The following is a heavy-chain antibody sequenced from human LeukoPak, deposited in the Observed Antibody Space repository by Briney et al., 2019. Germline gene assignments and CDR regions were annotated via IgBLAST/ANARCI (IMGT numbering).Heavy chain of an antibody. CDR1: GYTFTSYY. J-gene: IGHJ1*01. CDR2: ISAYNGNT. V-gene: IGHV1-18*04. Sequence: ASVKVSCKASGYTFTSYYMHWVRQAPGQGLEWMGWISAYNGNTNYAQKLQGRVTMTTDTSTSTAYMELRSLRSDDTAVYYCARDWGDNWNDAGDFQHWGQGTLVTVSS. CDR3: ARDWGDNWNDAGDFQH. D-gene: IGHD1-20*01.